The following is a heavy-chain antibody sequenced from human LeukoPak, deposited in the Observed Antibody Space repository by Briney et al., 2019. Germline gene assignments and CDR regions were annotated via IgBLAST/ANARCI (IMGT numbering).Heavy chain of an antibody. D-gene: IGHD5-24*01. CDR2: ISGSGGST. Sequence: GGSLRLSCAASGFSFNNCAMHWVRQAPGKGLDWVSAISGSGGSTYYADSVKGRFTISRDNSKNTLYLQMNSLRAEDTAVYYCAKARRDGYNFIPYYFDYWGQGTLVTVSS. V-gene: IGHV3-23*01. CDR3: AKARRDGYNFIPYYFDY. CDR1: GFSFNNCA. J-gene: IGHJ4*02.